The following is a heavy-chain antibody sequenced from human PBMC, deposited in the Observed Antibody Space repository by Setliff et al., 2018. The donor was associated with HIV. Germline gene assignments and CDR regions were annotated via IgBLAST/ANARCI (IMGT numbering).Heavy chain of an antibody. Sequence: PSETLSLTCTVSGGFLNGYFWTWIRQPPGKKLEWIGRAYYDGSTHYNPSLKSRVTISVDTSKNQFSLKLDSVTAADTAVYYCARDNEQMAVPGAVFDYWGQGTLVTVSS. CDR3: ARDNEQMAVPGAVFDY. D-gene: IGHD6-19*01. V-gene: IGHV4-59*12. CDR2: AYYDGST. J-gene: IGHJ4*02. CDR1: GGFLNGYF.